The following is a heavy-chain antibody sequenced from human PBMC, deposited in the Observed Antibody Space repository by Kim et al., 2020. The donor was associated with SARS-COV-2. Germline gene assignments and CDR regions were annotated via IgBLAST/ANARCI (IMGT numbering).Heavy chain of an antibody. Sequence: GGSLRLSCAASGFTFDDYAMHWVRQAPGKGLEWVSGISWNSGSIGYADSVKGRFTISRDNAKNSLYLQMNSLRAEDTALYYCAKDLTDYYDSSGRGGIDYWGQGTLVTVSS. D-gene: IGHD3-22*01. J-gene: IGHJ4*02. CDR3: AKDLTDYYDSSGRGGIDY. V-gene: IGHV3-9*01. CDR1: GFTFDDYA. CDR2: ISWNSGSI.